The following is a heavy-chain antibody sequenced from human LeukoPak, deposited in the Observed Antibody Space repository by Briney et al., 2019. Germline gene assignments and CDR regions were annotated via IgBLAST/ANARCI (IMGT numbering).Heavy chain of an antibody. Sequence: GGSLRLSCAASGFTFSSYEMNWVRQAPGKGLESVSYISSSGSTIYYADSVKGRFTISRDNAKNSLYLQMNSLRAEDTAVYYCARIGDYYDSSGYYYVYAFDIWGQGTMVTVSS. CDR1: GFTFSSYE. V-gene: IGHV3-48*03. CDR3: ARIGDYYDSSGYYYVYAFDI. J-gene: IGHJ3*02. CDR2: ISSSGSTI. D-gene: IGHD3-22*01.